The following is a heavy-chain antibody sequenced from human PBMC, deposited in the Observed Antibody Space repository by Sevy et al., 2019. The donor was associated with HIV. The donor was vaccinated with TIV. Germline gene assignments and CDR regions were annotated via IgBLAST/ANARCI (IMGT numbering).Heavy chain of an antibody. CDR3: ARGTHDDGDYDRDAIDI. Sequence: GGSLRLSCATSEFTFSSYSMNWVRQAPGNGLEWVSSISGGGTYIYYADTVNGRFTISRDNAKNLLHLQMTSLRAEDTAVDYDARGTHDDGDYDRDAIDIWGQGTMVTVSS. CDR2: ISGGGTYI. J-gene: IGHJ3*02. V-gene: IGHV3-21*01. CDR1: EFTFSSYS. D-gene: IGHD4-17*01.